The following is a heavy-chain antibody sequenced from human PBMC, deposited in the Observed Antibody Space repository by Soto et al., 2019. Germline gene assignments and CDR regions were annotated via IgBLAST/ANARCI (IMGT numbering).Heavy chain of an antibody. D-gene: IGHD2-15*01. CDR3: AHRPSYCSGGSCYSGFDY. V-gene: IGHV2-5*02. Sequence: QITLKESGPTLVKPTQTLTLTCTFSGFSLSTSGVGVGWIRQPPGKPLEWLALIYWDDDKRYSPSLKCRLTITKATSKNQVVLTMTNMDPVDTATYYCAHRPSYCSGGSCYSGFDYWGQGTLVTVSS. J-gene: IGHJ4*02. CDR1: GFSLSTSGVG. CDR2: IYWDDDK.